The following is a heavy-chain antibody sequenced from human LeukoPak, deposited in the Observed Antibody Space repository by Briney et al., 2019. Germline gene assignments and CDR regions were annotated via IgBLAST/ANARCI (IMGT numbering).Heavy chain of an antibody. Sequence: SVKVSCKASGGTFSSYAISWVRQAPGQGLEWMGRIIPILGIANYAQKFQGRVTITADKSTSTAYMELSSLRSEDTAVYYCARKPIAVAANWFDPWGQGTLVTVSS. J-gene: IGHJ5*02. CDR3: ARKPIAVAANWFDP. D-gene: IGHD6-19*01. CDR2: IIPILGIA. CDR1: GGTFSSYA. V-gene: IGHV1-69*04.